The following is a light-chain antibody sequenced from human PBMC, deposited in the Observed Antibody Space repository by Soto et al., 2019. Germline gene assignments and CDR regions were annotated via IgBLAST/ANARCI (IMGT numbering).Light chain of an antibody. CDR3: QQSYSTPT. CDR2: AGS. J-gene: IGKJ4*01. Sequence: DLQMTQSPSSLSASVGDRVTITCRASQSISIYVNWYQQKPGEAPILLIYAGSSLQSGVPSRFGGSGSGTDFTLTITSLQPEDFATYYCQQSYSTPTFGGGTKVEIK. V-gene: IGKV1-39*01. CDR1: QSISIY.